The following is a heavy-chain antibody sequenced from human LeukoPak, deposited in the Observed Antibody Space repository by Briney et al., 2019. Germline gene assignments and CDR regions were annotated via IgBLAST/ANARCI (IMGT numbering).Heavy chain of an antibody. V-gene: IGHV3-30*03. CDR2: ISYDGTNK. CDR1: GFTFNIYG. J-gene: IGHJ4*02. D-gene: IGHD5-24*01. CDR3: ARDRTRDGYNQGRVFDY. Sequence: PGGSLRLSCAASGFTFNIYGMHWVRQAPGKGLEWVAVISYDGTNKYYADSVKGRFTISRDNSKNTLYLQMNSLRAEDTAVYYCARDRTRDGYNQGRVFDYWGQGTLVTVSS.